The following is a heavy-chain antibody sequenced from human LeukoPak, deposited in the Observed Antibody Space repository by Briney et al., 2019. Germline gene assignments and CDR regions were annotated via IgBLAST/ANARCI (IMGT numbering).Heavy chain of an antibody. CDR3: ARRVASRPVYCFDY. V-gene: IGHV4-59*01. CDR1: GGSISSYY. Sequence: SETLSLTCTVSGGSISSYYWSWIRQPPGKGLEWIGYIYYSGSTKYNPSLTSRVTISLDTSKNQFSLRLSSVTDADTAVYYCARRVASRPVYCFDYWGQGKLVTVSS. D-gene: IGHD2-15*01. J-gene: IGHJ4*02. CDR2: IYYSGST.